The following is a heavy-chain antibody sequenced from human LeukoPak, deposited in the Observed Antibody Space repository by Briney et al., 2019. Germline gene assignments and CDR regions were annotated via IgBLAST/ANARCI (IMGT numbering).Heavy chain of an antibody. CDR3: ARAVGGSCYSDVCWFDP. CDR1: GGSISSYY. D-gene: IGHD2-15*01. J-gene: IGHJ5*02. Sequence: PSETLSLTCTVSGGSISSYYWSWIRQPPGKGLEWIGYIYYSGSTNYNPSLKSRVTISVDTSKNQFSLKLSSVTAADTAVYYCARAVGGSCYSDVCWFDPWGQGTLVTVSS. CDR2: IYYSGST. V-gene: IGHV4-59*01.